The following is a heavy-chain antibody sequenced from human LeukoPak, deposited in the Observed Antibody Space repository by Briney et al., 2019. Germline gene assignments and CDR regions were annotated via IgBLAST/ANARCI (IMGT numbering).Heavy chain of an antibody. CDR1: RGSMCRSNYY. CDR2: ISFSGTT. CDR3: ASVYCSDGSCYSFDY. J-gene: IGHJ4*02. D-gene: IGHD2-15*01. V-gene: IGHV4-39*01. Sequence: PSETLSLTSTVSRGSMCRSNYYSGWTRHPPGEGLEWTGSISFSGTTYYNPPLASRVTTSVDTSNNRFSLKMTSVTAADTAIYYCASVYCSDGSCYSFDYWGQGTLITVSS.